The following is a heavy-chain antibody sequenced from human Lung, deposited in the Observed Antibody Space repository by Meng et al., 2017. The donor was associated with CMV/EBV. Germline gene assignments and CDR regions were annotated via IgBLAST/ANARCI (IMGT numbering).Heavy chain of an antibody. CDR2: IKTKTDGGTT. D-gene: IGHD3-10*01. Sequence: GGSXRLXXAASGFTFSNAWMTWVRQAPGKGLEWVGRIKTKTDGGTTDYPAPVKARFTISRDHSKNTLFLQMNSLKTEDTAVYYCTKLDGSRSSAIDYWGQGTLVTVSS. J-gene: IGHJ4*02. V-gene: IGHV3-15*01. CDR3: TKLDGSRSSAIDY. CDR1: GFTFSNAW.